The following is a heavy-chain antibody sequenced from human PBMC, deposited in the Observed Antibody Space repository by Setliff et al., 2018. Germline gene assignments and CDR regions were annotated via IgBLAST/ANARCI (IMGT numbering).Heavy chain of an antibody. Sequence: ASVKVSCKASGYTFTGYYMHWVRQAPGQGLEWMGWINPNSGGTNYAQKFQGWVTMTRDTSISTAYMELSRLRSDDTAVYYCARDPAFRRGGIAVAGSFDYWGQGTLVTVSS. V-gene: IGHV1-2*04. J-gene: IGHJ4*02. CDR1: GYTFTGYY. CDR3: ARDPAFRRGGIAVAGSFDY. D-gene: IGHD6-19*01. CDR2: INPNSGGT.